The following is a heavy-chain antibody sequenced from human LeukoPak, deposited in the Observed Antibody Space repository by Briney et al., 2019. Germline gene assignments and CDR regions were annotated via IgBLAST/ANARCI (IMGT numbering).Heavy chain of an antibody. CDR1: GGSISSGGYS. D-gene: IGHD5-12*01. J-gene: IGHJ4*02. V-gene: IGHV4-30-2*01. CDR2: IYHGGST. Sequence: SQTLSLTCAVSGGSISSGGYSWSWIRQPPGKGLEWIGYIYHGGSTYYNPSLKSRVTISVDRSKNQFSLKLSSVTAADTAVYYCARDRSGYDGGLDYWGQGTLVTVSS. CDR3: ARDRSGYDGGLDY.